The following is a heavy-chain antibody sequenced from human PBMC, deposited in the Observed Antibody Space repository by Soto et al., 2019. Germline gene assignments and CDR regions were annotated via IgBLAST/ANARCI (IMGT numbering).Heavy chain of an antibody. D-gene: IGHD3-3*01. CDR2: IRSKANSYAT. CDR3: TRHYDFWSGYYILNYYYYYYMDV. Sequence: PGGSLRLSCAAYGFTFSGSAMHWVRQASGKGLEWVGRIRSKANSYATAYAASVKGRFTISRDDSKNTAYLQMNSLKTEDTAVYYCTRHYDFWSGYYILNYYYYYYMDVWGKGTTVTVSS. V-gene: IGHV3-73*01. CDR1: GFTFSGSA. J-gene: IGHJ6*03.